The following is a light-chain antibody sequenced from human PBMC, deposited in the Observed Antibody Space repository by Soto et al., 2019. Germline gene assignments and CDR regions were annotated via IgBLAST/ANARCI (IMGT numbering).Light chain of an antibody. CDR3: QQTYSPPFT. Sequence: DIQMTQSPSSLSASVGDRVAITSRASQTITFYLNWYQLEPGKPPKLLIYGANTLQSGVPSRFSAGGSGTDFTLTINNLQPEDFATYYCQQTYSPPFTFGQGTKLQIK. CDR1: QTITFY. CDR2: GAN. V-gene: IGKV1-39*01. J-gene: IGKJ2*01.